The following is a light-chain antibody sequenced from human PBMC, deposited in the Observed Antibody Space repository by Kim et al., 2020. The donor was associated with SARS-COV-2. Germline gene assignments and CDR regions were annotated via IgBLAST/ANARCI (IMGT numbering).Light chain of an antibody. CDR3: QRYYSTTPC. CDR2: WAS. V-gene: IGKV4-1*01. CDR1: QTVSYHSNNKNY. Sequence: DIVMTQSPDSLAVSLGEWATLNCKSSQTVSYHSNNKNYLAWYQQKPGQAPKLLIYWASIRESGVSDRFSGSGSETNFTLTISSLQAEDVAVYCGQRYYSTTPCFGQGTKLEI. J-gene: IGKJ2*03.